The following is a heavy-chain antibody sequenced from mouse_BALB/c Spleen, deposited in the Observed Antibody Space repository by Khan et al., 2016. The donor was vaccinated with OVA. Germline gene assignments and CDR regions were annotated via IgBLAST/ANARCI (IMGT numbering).Heavy chain of an antibody. CDR1: GYTFTSYM. D-gene: IGHD2-14*01. CDR2: INPVSDYT. Sequence: VQLVESGAELTRPGASVKMSYKASGYTFTSYMMHWVKQRPGQGLEWIGYINPVSDYTNYNQNFKDKATLTADKSSSTAYMQLRSLTSEDSAVYYCAREGAYYRSDGWFAYWGQGTLVTVST. J-gene: IGHJ3*01. V-gene: IGHV1-4*01. CDR3: AREGAYYRSDGWFAY.